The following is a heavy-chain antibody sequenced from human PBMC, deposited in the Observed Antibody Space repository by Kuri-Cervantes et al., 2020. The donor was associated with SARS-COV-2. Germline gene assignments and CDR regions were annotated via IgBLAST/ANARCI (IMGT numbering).Heavy chain of an antibody. J-gene: IGHJ4*02. CDR3: ARDQGSSWSEYYFDY. CDR2: ISAYSGNT. CDR1: GYTFTSYG. V-gene: IGHV1-18*01. Sequence: ASVKVSCKASGYTFTSYGISWVRQAPGQGLEWMGWISAYSGNTNYAQKLQGRVTMTTDTSTSTAYMELRSLRSDDTAVHYCARDQGSSWSEYYFDYWGQGTLVTVSS. D-gene: IGHD6-13*01.